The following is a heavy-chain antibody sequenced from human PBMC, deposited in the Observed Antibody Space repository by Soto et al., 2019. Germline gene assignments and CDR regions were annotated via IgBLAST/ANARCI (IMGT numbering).Heavy chain of an antibody. CDR1: GGTFSSYA. D-gene: IGHD6-6*01. Sequence: ASVKVSCKASGGTFSSYAISWVRQAPGQGLEWMGGIIPIFGTANYAQKFQGRVTITADESTSTAYMELSSLRSEDTAVYYCAVAARPDDYYYYYGMDVWGQGTTVTVSS. J-gene: IGHJ6*02. CDR2: IIPIFGTA. V-gene: IGHV1-69*13. CDR3: AVAARPDDYYYYYGMDV.